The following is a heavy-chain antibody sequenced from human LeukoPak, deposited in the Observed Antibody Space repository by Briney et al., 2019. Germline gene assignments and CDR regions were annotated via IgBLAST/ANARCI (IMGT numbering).Heavy chain of an antibody. CDR1: GFTFSGFS. J-gene: IGHJ4*02. Sequence: GGSLRLSCAASGFTFSGFSMSWVRQSPTKGLEGVANIKQDGSERYYVDSVKGRFTISRDNAKNSLSLQMNNLRVEDTAVYYCARAGSHWHYVYWGQGTVVTVSS. CDR2: IKQDGSER. D-gene: IGHD3-10*01. CDR3: ARAGSHWHYVY. V-gene: IGHV3-7*01.